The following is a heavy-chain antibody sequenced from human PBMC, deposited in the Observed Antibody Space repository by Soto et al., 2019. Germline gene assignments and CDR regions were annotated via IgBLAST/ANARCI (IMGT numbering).Heavy chain of an antibody. CDR3: VDNAGYYTAEY. J-gene: IGHJ4*02. CDR1: GFSVTTNGMG. Sequence: QITLKESGPTLVKPTQTLTLTCTFSGFSVTTNGMGVGWIRQPPGKALEWLAVIYWNDDKRYRSSLKSRLTITTDPSKNQVVLIMTNMDPVDTATYYCVDNAGYYTAEYWGQGTLVTVSS. CDR2: IYWNDDK. V-gene: IGHV2-5*01. D-gene: IGHD3-3*01.